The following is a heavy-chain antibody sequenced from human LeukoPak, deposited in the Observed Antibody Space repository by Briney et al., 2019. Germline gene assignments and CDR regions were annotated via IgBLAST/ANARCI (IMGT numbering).Heavy chain of an antibody. CDR1: GGSISSGSYY. CDR2: IYTSGST. J-gene: IGHJ4*02. CDR3: TRVYYSYGLAGTYYFDY. Sequence: SQTLSLTCTVSGGSISSGSYYWSWIRQPAGKGLEWIGRIYTSGSTNYNPSLKSRVTISVDTSKNQFSLKLSSVTAADTAVYYCTRVYYSYGLAGTYYFDYWGQGTLVTVSS. V-gene: IGHV4-61*02. D-gene: IGHD5-18*01.